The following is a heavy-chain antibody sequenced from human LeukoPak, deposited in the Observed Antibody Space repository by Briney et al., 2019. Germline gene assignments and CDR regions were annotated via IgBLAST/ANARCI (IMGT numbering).Heavy chain of an antibody. J-gene: IGHJ4*02. Sequence: GASVKVSCKASGYTFTSYGISWVRQAPGQGLEWMGWISAYNGNTNYAQKLQGRVTMTTDTSTSTAYMELRSLRSDDTAVYYCARDLPTELLWFGESNFDYWGQGTLVTVSS. CDR2: ISAYNGNT. CDR3: ARDLPTELLWFGESNFDY. V-gene: IGHV1-18*01. D-gene: IGHD3-10*01. CDR1: GYTFTSYG.